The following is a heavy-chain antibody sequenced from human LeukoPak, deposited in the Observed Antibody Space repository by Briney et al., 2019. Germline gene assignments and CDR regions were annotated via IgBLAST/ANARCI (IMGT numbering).Heavy chain of an antibody. CDR2: IYYSGST. CDR1: GGSISTYY. J-gene: IGHJ4*02. D-gene: IGHD3-3*01. CDR3: AKVSAAIVSGVERLGADFEY. V-gene: IGHV4-59*01. Sequence: PSETLSLTCTVSGGSISTYYWSWIRQPPGKGLEWIGYIYYSGSTNYNPSLKSRVTISVDTSKNQFSLKLTSVTAADTAVYYCAKVSAAIVSGVERLGADFEYWGQGVLVTVSS.